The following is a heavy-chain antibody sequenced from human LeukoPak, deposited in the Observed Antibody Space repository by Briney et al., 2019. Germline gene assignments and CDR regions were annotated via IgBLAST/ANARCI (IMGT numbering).Heavy chain of an antibody. CDR1: GYTFTSYD. CDR3: ARGLFGYSSGWEEIDY. V-gene: IGHV1-8*01. Sequence: ASVKVSFKASGYTFTSYDINWVRQATGQGLELMGWMNPNSGNTGYAQKFQGRVTMTRNTSISTAYMELSSLRSEDTAVYYCARGLFGYSSGWEEIDYWGQGTLVTVSS. CDR2: MNPNSGNT. D-gene: IGHD6-19*01. J-gene: IGHJ4*02.